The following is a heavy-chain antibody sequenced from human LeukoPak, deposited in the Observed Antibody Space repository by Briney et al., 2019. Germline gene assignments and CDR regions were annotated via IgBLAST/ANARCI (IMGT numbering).Heavy chain of an antibody. CDR1: GFTFSSYE. D-gene: IGHD3-22*01. J-gene: IGHJ1*01. CDR2: ISSSGSTI. V-gene: IGHV3-48*03. Sequence: GGSLRLSCAASGFTFSSYEMNWVRQAPGKGLEWVSYISSSGSTIYYADSVKGRFTISRDNAENSLYLQMNSLRAEDTALYYCAKGTSPYYYDSSGYLSPQYFQHWGQGTLVTVSS. CDR3: AKGTSPYYYDSSGYLSPQYFQH.